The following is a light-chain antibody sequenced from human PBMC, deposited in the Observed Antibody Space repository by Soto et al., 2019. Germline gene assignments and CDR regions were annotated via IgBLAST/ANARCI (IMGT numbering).Light chain of an antibody. J-gene: IGKJ1*01. CDR1: QGISSY. Sequence: DIQITHSPSTVAAHVGEGVTITFRASQGISSYLAWYQHKPGKAPNLLISRASSLQSGVPSRFSGSGSGTEFTLTISSLQPEDLATYYCKHLNSHPLFGQGTRGDIK. CDR2: RAS. CDR3: KHLNSHPL. V-gene: IGKV1-9*01.